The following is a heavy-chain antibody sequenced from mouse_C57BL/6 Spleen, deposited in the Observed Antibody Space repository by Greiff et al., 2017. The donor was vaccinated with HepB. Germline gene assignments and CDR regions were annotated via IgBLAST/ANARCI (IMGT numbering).Heavy chain of an antibody. CDR3: ARGALRQLSLYYFDY. V-gene: IGHV1-52*01. D-gene: IGHD3-2*02. J-gene: IGHJ2*01. Sequence: LQQSGAELVRPGSSVKLSCKASGYTFTSYWMHWVKQRPIQGLEWIGNIDPSDSETHYNQKFKDKATLTVDKSSSTAYMQLSSLTSEDSAVYYCARGALRQLSLYYFDYWGQGTTLTVSS. CDR1: GYTFTSYW. CDR2: IDPSDSET.